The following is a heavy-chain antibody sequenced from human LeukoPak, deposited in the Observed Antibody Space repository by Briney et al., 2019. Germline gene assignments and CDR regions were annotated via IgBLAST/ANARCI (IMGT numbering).Heavy chain of an antibody. CDR3: ARDFRGRYCSGGRCYSEADY. J-gene: IGHJ4*02. V-gene: IGHV4-34*01. CDR2: INHSGST. CDR1: GGSFSGYY. D-gene: IGHD2-15*01. Sequence: SETLSLTCAVYGGSFSGYYWSWIRQPPGKGLEWIGEINHSGSTNYNPSLKSRVTISVDTSKNQFSLKLSSVTAADTAVYYCARDFRGRYCSGGRCYSEADYWGQGTLVTVSS.